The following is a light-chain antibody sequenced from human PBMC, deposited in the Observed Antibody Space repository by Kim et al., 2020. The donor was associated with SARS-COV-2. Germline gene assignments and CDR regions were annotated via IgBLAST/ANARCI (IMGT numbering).Light chain of an antibody. CDR3: QQSYSTPYT. J-gene: IGKJ2*01. Sequence: SASVGDRRTITCRASQGIRIYLNWYQQKRGKAPKLLIYAASSLQSGVPSRFSGSGSGTDFTLTISSLQPEDFATYYCQQSYSTPYTFGQGTKLEI. V-gene: IGKV1-39*01. CDR1: QGIRIY. CDR2: AAS.